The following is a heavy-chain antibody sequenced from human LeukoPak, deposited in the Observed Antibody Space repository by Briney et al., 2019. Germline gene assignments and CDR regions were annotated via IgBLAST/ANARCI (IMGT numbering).Heavy chain of an antibody. CDR2: VTSNGGST. D-gene: IGHD6-13*01. Sequence: PGRSLRLSCSASGSTFSRYAMHWVRQAPGKGLEYVSGVTSNGGSTYYADSVKGRFTISRDNSKNTLYLQMSTLRAEDTAVYYCVKSSGSSWYMFDYWGQGTLVTVSS. CDR1: GSTFSRYA. CDR3: VKSSGSSWYMFDY. J-gene: IGHJ4*02. V-gene: IGHV3-64D*09.